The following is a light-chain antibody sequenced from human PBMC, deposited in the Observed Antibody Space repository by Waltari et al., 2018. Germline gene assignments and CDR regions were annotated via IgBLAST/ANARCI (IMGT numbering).Light chain of an antibody. Sequence: NFILTQPHSVSESAGNTVTLSCTGSGGSIDINSVQWYQHRPGSAPITIISEDNQRPSGVPDRFSGSIDTSSNSASLIISGLKTEDEADYYCQTFHTSNLWVFGGGTKLTVL. CDR2: EDN. J-gene: IGLJ3*02. CDR1: GGSIDINS. V-gene: IGLV6-57*02. CDR3: QTFHTSNLWV.